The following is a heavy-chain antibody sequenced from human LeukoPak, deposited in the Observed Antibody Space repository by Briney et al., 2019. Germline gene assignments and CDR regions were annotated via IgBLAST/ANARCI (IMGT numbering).Heavy chain of an antibody. CDR3: ARHSEGYYFDY. J-gene: IGHJ4*02. CDR1: GGSISSYY. V-gene: IGHV4-59*08. CDR2: IYYSGST. Sequence: SETLSLTCTVSGGSISSYYWSWIRQPPGKGLEWIGYIYYSGSTNYNPSLKSRVTISVDTSKNQFSLKLSSVTAANTAVYYCARHSEGYYFDYWGQGTLVTVSS. D-gene: IGHD3-10*01.